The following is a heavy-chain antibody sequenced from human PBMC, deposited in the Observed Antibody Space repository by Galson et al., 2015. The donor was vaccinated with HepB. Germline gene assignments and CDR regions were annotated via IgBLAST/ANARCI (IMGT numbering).Heavy chain of an antibody. Sequence: SLRLSCAASGFTFSSYEMNWVRQAPGKGLEWVSYISSSGSTIYYADSVKGRFTTSRDNAKNSLYLQMNSLRAEDTAVYYCARDLWREDYYYGMDVWGQGTTVTVSS. CDR1: GFTFSSYE. J-gene: IGHJ6*02. D-gene: IGHD3-3*01. V-gene: IGHV3-48*03. CDR2: ISSSGSTI. CDR3: ARDLWREDYYYGMDV.